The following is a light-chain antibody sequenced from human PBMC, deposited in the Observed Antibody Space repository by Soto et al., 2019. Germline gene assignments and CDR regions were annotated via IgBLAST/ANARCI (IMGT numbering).Light chain of an antibody. CDR1: QSVSNF. Sequence: EIVLTQSPATLSLSPGDRATLSCRASQSVSNFLAWYQQKPGQAPRLLIYGASSRATGIPDRFSGSGSGTDFTLTISRLEPEDFAVYYCQQYGSSGTFGQGTKVDIK. V-gene: IGKV3-20*01. CDR3: QQYGSSGT. CDR2: GAS. J-gene: IGKJ1*01.